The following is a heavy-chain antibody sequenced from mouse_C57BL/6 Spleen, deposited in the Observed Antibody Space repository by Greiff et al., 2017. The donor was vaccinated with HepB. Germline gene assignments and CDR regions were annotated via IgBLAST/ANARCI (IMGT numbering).Heavy chain of an antibody. J-gene: IGHJ2*01. CDR2: ISYDGSN. D-gene: IGHD1-1*01. V-gene: IGHV3-6*01. CDR1: GYSITSGYY. Sequence: DVQLQESGPGLVKPSQSLSLTCSVTGYSITSGYYWNWIRQFPGNKLEWMGYISYDGSNNYNPSLKNRISITRDTSKNQFFLKLNSVTTEDTATYYCARGITTVVAFDYWGQGTTLTVSS. CDR3: ARGITTVVAFDY.